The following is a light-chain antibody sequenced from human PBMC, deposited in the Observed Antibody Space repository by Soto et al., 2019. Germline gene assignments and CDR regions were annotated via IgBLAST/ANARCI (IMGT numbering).Light chain of an antibody. CDR3: QQYNSWPLT. Sequence: EVVLTQSPATLSLSPGERATLSCRASQSVSSYSAWYQQKPGQAPRLLIYGATTRATGIPARLSGSGYETDFTLTISSLQSEDFAVYYCQQYNSWPLTFGGGTKVDIK. V-gene: IGKV3-15*01. J-gene: IGKJ4*01. CDR1: QSVSSY. CDR2: GAT.